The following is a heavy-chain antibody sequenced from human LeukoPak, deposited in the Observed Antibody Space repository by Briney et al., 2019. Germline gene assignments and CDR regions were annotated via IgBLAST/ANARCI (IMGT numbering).Heavy chain of an antibody. Sequence: PSETLSLTCAVYGGSFSGYYWGWIRQPPGKGLEWIGSIYYSGSTYYNPSLKSRVTISVDTSKNQFSLKLSSVTAADTAVYYCARHPGYYDSSGYYTETFDYWGQGTLVTVSS. V-gene: IGHV4-39*01. D-gene: IGHD3-22*01. CDR1: GGSFSGYY. CDR2: IYYSGST. J-gene: IGHJ4*02. CDR3: ARHPGYYDSSGYYTETFDY.